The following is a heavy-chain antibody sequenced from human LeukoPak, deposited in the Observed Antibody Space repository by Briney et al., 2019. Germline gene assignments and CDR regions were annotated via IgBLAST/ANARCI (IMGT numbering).Heavy chain of an antibody. J-gene: IGHJ6*02. Sequence: PGGSLRLSCAASGFTLSSYAMSWIRQAPGKGLEWVSYISSSGSTIYYADSVKGRFTISRDNAKNSLYLQMNSLRAEDTAVYYCARDAPNYDFWSGYYYRTLYYYYGMDVWGQGTTVTVSS. CDR2: ISSSGSTI. D-gene: IGHD3-3*01. V-gene: IGHV3-11*01. CDR3: ARDAPNYDFWSGYYYRTLYYYYGMDV. CDR1: GFTLSSYA.